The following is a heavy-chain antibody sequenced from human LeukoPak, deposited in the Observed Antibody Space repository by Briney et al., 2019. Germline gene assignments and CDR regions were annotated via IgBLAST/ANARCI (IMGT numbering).Heavy chain of an antibody. J-gene: IGHJ4*02. CDR1: GGSFSGYY. Sequence: PSETLSLTCAVYGGSFSGYYWSWIRQPPGKGLEWIGEINHSGSTNYNPSLKSRVTVSVDTSKNQFSLKLSSVTAADTAAYYCARMHYITYSSGWYVPFDHWGQGTLVTVPS. CDR3: ARMHYITYSSGWYVPFDH. CDR2: INHSGST. D-gene: IGHD6-19*01. V-gene: IGHV4-34*01.